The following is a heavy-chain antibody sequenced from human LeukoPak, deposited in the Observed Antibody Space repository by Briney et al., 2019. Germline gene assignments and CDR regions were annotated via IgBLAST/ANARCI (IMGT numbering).Heavy chain of an antibody. V-gene: IGHV3-74*01. CDR1: GFTFSSYW. CDR3: ARDPGYSYGYRGYYFDY. Sequence: GGSLRLSCAASGFTFSSYWMYWVRQAPGKGLVWVSRINSDESSTSYADSVKGRFTISRDNAKNTLYLQMNSLRAEDTAVYYCARDPGYSYGYRGYYFDYWGQGTLVTVSS. D-gene: IGHD5-18*01. CDR2: INSDESST. J-gene: IGHJ4*02.